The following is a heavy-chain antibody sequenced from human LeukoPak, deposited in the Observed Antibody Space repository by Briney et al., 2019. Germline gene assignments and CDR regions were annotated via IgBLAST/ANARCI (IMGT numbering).Heavy chain of an antibody. V-gene: IGHV3-23*01. Sequence: PGGSLRLSCAASGFTFSSYAMSWVRQAPGKGLEWVSAISGSGGSTYYADSVKGRFTISRDNSKNTLYLQMNSLRAEDTAVYYCANARASYCSSTSCYPFDYWGQGTLVTVSS. CDR3: ANARASYCSSTSCYPFDY. CDR1: GFTFSSYA. J-gene: IGHJ4*02. D-gene: IGHD2-2*01. CDR2: ISGSGGST.